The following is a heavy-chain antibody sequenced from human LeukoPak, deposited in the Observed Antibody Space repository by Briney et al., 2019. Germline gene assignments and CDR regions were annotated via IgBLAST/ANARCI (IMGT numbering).Heavy chain of an antibody. V-gene: IGHV3-30*18. CDR1: GFTFSNHG. J-gene: IGHJ4*02. Sequence: PGGSLRLSCAASGFTFSNHGMHWVRQAPGKGLEWVAVISYDGSNKYYADSVKGRFTISRDNSKNTLYLQMNSLRAEDTAVYYCAKVYGSGSYMPSYFDYWGQGTLVTVSS. CDR3: AKVYGSGSYMPSYFDY. CDR2: ISYDGSNK. D-gene: IGHD3-10*01.